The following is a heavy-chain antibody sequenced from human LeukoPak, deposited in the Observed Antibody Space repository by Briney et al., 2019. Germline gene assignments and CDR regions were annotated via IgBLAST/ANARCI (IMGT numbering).Heavy chain of an antibody. V-gene: IGHV3-23*01. CDR1: GFTFSSYA. CDR2: ISGSGGST. J-gene: IGHJ5*02. Sequence: GGSLRLSCAASGFTFSSYAMSWVRQAPGEGLEWVSVISGSGGSTYYVDSVKGRFTISRDNSKNTLSLQMNSLRAEDTAVYYCAKGDSGYYYDSSGYLNWFDPWGQGTLVTVSS. D-gene: IGHD3-22*01. CDR3: AKGDSGYYYDSSGYLNWFDP.